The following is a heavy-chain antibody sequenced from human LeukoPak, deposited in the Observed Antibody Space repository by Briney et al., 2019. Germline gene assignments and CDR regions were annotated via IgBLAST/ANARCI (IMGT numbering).Heavy chain of an antibody. J-gene: IGHJ6*02. CDR3: ARDLSVAGGSKVYYYGMDV. V-gene: IGHV3-11*01. CDR1: GFTFSDYY. Sequence: PGGSLRLSCAASGFTFSDYYMSWIRQAPGKGLEWVSYISSSGSTIYYADSVKGRFTISGTNAKNSLYLQRNSLRAEDTAVYYCARDLSVAGGSKVYYYGMDVWGQETTVT. D-gene: IGHD6-19*01. CDR2: ISSSGSTI.